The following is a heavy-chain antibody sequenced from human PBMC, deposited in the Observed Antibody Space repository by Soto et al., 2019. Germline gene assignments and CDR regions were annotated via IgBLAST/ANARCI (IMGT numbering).Heavy chain of an antibody. J-gene: IGHJ4*02. CDR3: ARDGATRSSSWYGADF. CDR2: ISSSGNTI. D-gene: IGHD6-13*01. Sequence: QVQLVESGGGLVKPGGSLRLSCAASGFIFSDYYMSWIRQTPGKGLEWVSYISSSGNTISYADSVRGRFTISRDNAKNSLYLQMNSLRGEDTAVYYCARDGATRSSSWYGADFWGQGTPVNVSS. CDR1: GFIFSDYY. V-gene: IGHV3-11*01.